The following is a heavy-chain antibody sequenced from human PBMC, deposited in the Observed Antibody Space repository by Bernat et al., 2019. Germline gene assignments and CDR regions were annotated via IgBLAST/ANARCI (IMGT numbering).Heavy chain of an antibody. CDR2: ISSNGGST. CDR1: GFTFSSYA. V-gene: IGHV3-64*01. Sequence: EVQLVESGGGLVQPGGSLRLSCAASGFTFSSYAMHWVRQAPGKGLEYVSAISSNGGSTYYANFVKGRFTISRDNSKNTLYLQMGSLRAEDMAVYYCARDRNYYDSSGYYFNDAFDIWGQGTMVTVSS. J-gene: IGHJ3*02. D-gene: IGHD3-22*01. CDR3: ARDRNYYDSSGYYFNDAFDI.